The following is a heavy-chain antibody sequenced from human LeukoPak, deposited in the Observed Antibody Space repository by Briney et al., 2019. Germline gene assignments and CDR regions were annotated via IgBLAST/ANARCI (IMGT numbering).Heavy chain of an antibody. CDR3: AIDAGLRHFGGGPTY. D-gene: IGHD3-9*01. CDR1: GFTFDDYA. Sequence: GRSLRLSCAASGFTFDDYAMHWVGQAPGKGLEGVSGISWISGSIGYEDSVKGRFTISRDNAKNSLYLEMNSLRDEDAALYYCAIDAGLRHFGGGPTYWGQATLVTVPS. CDR2: ISWISGSI. V-gene: IGHV3-9*01. J-gene: IGHJ4*02.